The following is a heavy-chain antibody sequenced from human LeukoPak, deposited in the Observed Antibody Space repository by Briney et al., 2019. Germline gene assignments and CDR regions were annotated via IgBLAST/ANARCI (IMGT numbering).Heavy chain of an antibody. CDR2: INAGNGNT. V-gene: IGHV1-3*01. CDR3: ATTAMVTPLDYYYYYGMDV. J-gene: IGHJ6*04. Sequence: GASVKVSCKASGYTFTSYAMHWVREATGQRLEWMGWINAGNGNTKYSQKFQGRVTITRDTSASTAYMELSSLRSEDTAMYYCATTAMVTPLDYYYYYGMDVWGEGTTVTVSS. D-gene: IGHD5-18*01. CDR1: GYTFTSYA.